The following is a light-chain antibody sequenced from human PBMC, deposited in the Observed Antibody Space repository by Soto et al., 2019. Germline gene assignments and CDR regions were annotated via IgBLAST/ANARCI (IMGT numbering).Light chain of an antibody. V-gene: IGKV3D-15*01. CDR2: GAS. J-gene: IGKJ5*01. CDR3: QQYNNWPPSIT. CDR1: QSVSSN. Sequence: MTQSPSTLSVSPGERATLSCRASQSVSSNLAWYQQKPGQAPRLLIYGASNRATGIPARFSGSGSGTEFTLTISSLQSEDFAVYYCQQYNNWPPSITFGQGTRLEIK.